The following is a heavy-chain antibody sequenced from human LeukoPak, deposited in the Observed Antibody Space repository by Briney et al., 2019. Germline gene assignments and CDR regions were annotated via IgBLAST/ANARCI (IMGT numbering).Heavy chain of an antibody. Sequence: PSETLSLTCAVYGGSFSGYYWSWIRQPPGKGLEWFGEINHSGSTNYNPSLKSRVTISVDTSKNQFSLKLSSVTAADTAVYYCARDSSGYLFDYWGQGTLVTVSS. CDR1: GGSFSGYY. D-gene: IGHD3-22*01. CDR3: ARDSSGYLFDY. V-gene: IGHV4-34*01. J-gene: IGHJ4*02. CDR2: INHSGST.